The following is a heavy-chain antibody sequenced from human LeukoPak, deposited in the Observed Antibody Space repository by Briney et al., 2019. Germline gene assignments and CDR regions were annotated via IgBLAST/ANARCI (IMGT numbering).Heavy chain of an antibody. V-gene: IGHV4-4*02. CDR2: IFHGGSA. CDR3: ARGLEDYYGSGNDY. CDR1: GASISNSNW. J-gene: IGHJ4*02. Sequence: PSETLSLTCTVSGASISNSNWWSWVRQPPGKGLEWIGEIFHGGSANYNPSLKSRVTISVDKSKNQFSLKLSSVTAADTAVYYCARGLEDYYGSGNDYWGQGTLVTVSS. D-gene: IGHD3-10*01.